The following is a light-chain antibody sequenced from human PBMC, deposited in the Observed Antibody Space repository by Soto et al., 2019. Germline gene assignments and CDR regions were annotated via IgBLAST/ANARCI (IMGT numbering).Light chain of an antibody. V-gene: IGKV1-17*03. CDR2: TTS. Sequence: DIQMTQSPSAMSASVGDRVTITCRASQGISNYLAWFQQKPGKVPKRLLYTTSTLDSGVPSRFSGSGSGTEFTLTISSLQPEDFATYYCLQHNSYPYTFGQGTKLEIK. J-gene: IGKJ2*01. CDR1: QGISNY. CDR3: LQHNSYPYT.